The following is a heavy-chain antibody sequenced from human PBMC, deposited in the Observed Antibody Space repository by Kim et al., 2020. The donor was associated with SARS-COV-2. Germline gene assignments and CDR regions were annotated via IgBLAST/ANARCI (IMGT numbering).Heavy chain of an antibody. Sequence: ASVKVSCKASGYTFTSYAMNWVRQAPGQGLEWMGWINTNTGNPTYAQGFTGRFVFSLDTSVSTAYLQISSLKAEDTAVYYCARSKQQLAPYYYYGMDVWGQGTTVTVSS. V-gene: IGHV7-4-1*02. CDR3: ARSKQQLAPYYYYGMDV. D-gene: IGHD6-13*01. J-gene: IGHJ6*02. CDR1: GYTFTSYA. CDR2: INTNTGNP.